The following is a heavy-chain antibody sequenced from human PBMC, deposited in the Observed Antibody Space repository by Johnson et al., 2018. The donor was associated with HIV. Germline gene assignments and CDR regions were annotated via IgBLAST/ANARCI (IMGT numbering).Heavy chain of an antibody. CDR3: ARGNYYGSGSYGAFDI. Sequence: VQLVESGGGVVRPGGSLRLSCAASGFTFDDYGMSWVRQAPGKGLEWVSGINWNGGSTGYAYSVKGRFTISRDNAKNSLYLQMNSLRAEDTALYYCARGNYYGSGSYGAFDIWGQGTMVTVSS. D-gene: IGHD3-10*01. CDR1: GFTFDDYG. V-gene: IGHV3-20*04. J-gene: IGHJ3*02. CDR2: INWNGGST.